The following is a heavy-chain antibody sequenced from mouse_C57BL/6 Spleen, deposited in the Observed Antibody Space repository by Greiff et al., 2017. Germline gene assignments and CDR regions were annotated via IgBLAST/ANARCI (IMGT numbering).Heavy chain of an antibody. V-gene: IGHV1-69*01. CDR2: IDPSDSYT. J-gene: IGHJ2*01. CDR3: ARSNYGSSYSY. CDR1: GYTFTSYW. D-gene: IGHD1-1*01. Sequence: VQLQQPGAELVMPGASVKLSCKASGYTFTSYWMHWVKQRPGQGLEWIGEIDPSDSYTNYNQKFKGKSTVTVDKSSSTAYMQLSSLTSEDSAVYYCARSNYGSSYSYWGQGTTLTVSS.